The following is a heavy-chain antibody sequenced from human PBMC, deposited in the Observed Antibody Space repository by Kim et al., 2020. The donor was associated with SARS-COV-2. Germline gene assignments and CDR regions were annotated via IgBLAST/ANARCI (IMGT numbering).Heavy chain of an antibody. Sequence: GGSLRLSCAASGFTFSGSAMHWVRQASGKGLEWVGRIRSKANSYATAYAASVKGRFTISRDDSKNTAYLQMNSLKTEDTAVYYCTRKGPRLGYCSGGSCYGGYYYYGMDVWGQGTTVTVSS. D-gene: IGHD2-15*01. J-gene: IGHJ6*02. CDR1: GFTFSGSA. CDR3: TRKGPRLGYCSGGSCYGGYYYYGMDV. V-gene: IGHV3-73*01. CDR2: IRSKANSYAT.